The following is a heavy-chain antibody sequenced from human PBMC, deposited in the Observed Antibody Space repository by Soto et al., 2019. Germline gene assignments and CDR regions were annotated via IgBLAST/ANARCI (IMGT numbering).Heavy chain of an antibody. Sequence: GGSLRLSCAASGFTVSSNYMTWVRQAPGRGLEDVSFIYSGGTTYYGDSVEGRFTISRENSKNMVYLQMNSLRAEDTAVYYCAKDLREMATIRPDYWGQGILVTVSS. V-gene: IGHV3-66*02. CDR2: IYSGGTT. D-gene: IGHD5-12*01. J-gene: IGHJ4*02. CDR3: AKDLREMATIRPDY. CDR1: GFTVSSNY.